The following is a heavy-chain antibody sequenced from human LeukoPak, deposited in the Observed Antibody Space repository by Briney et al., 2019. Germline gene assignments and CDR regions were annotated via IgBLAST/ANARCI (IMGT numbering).Heavy chain of an antibody. D-gene: IGHD2-15*01. CDR1: GFTLSSNW. CDR2: IKQDGSEK. J-gene: IGHJ3*02. CDR3: ARLVDGAFDI. Sequence: PGGSLRLSCAASGFTLSSNWMSWVRQAPGKGLEWVGNIKQDGSEKYCVDSLKGRFTTSRDNAKNSLYLQMNSLRAEDTAMYYCARLVDGAFDIWGQGTLVTVSP. V-gene: IGHV3-7*04.